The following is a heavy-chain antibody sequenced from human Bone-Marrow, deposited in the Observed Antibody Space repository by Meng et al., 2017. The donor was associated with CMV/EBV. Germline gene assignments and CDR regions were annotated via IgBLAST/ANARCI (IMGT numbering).Heavy chain of an antibody. J-gene: IGHJ5*02. CDR2: INHSGST. CDR3: ARGVTIFGVVIELEDTFDP. V-gene: IGHV4-34*01. CDR1: GGSFSGYY. Sequence: SETLSLTCAAYGGSFSGYYWSWIRQPPGKGLEWIGEINHSGSTNYNPSLKSRVTISVDTSKNQFSLKQSSVTAADTAVYYCARGVTIFGVVIELEDTFDPWGQGTLVTVSS. D-gene: IGHD3-3*01.